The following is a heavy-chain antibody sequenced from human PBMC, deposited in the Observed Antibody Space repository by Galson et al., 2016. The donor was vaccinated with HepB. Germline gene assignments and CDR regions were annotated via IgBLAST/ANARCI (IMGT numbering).Heavy chain of an antibody. CDR3: TTGGEKFCNSDSCYPLYYFDY. CDR2: IKSEGDGGTT. Sequence: SLRLSCAVSGFIFDNACMNWVRQAPGKGLEWVGRIKSEGDGGTTDYATPVKGRFTISRDDSNNTVYLQMNSLKTEDTAVYYCTTGGEKFCNSDSCYPLYYFDYGGQGILVTVSA. D-gene: IGHD2-2*01. CDR1: GFIFDNAC. J-gene: IGHJ4*02. V-gene: IGHV3-15*01.